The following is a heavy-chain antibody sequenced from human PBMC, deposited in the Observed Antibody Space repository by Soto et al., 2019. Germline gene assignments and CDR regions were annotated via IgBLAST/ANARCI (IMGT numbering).Heavy chain of an antibody. D-gene: IGHD3-10*01. J-gene: IGHJ4*02. CDR1: GFTFSSYV. CDR2: ISGSGGST. Sequence: EVQLLESGGGLVEPGGSLRLSCAASGFTFSSYVMSWVRQAPGKGLEWVSAISGSGGSTYHADSVKGRFTISRDNSKNTLDLQMNSLRAEDTAVYYCAKDAGGDFDYWGQGTLVTVSS. CDR3: AKDAGGDFDY. V-gene: IGHV3-23*01.